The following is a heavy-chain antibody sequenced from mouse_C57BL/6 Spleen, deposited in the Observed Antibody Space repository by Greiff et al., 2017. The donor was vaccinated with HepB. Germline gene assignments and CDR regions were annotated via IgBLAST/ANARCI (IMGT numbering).Heavy chain of an antibody. J-gene: IGHJ4*01. Sequence: VQLQQSGAELAKPGASVKLSCKASGYTFTSYWMHWVKQRPGQGLEWIGYINPSSGYTKYNQKFKDKATLNADKSSSTAYMQLSSLTYEDSAVYYCARSEDYGNYAMDYWGQGTSVTVSS. V-gene: IGHV1-7*01. CDR2: INPSSGYT. CDR1: GYTFTSYW. D-gene: IGHD2-1*01. CDR3: ARSEDYGNYAMDY.